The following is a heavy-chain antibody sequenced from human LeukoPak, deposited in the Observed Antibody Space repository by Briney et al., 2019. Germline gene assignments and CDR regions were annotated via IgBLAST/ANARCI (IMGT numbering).Heavy chain of an antibody. CDR3: ARDRRRGGYSGYDFDH. CDR1: GYIFTGYY. CDR2: INPNSGGT. J-gene: IGHJ4*02. Sequence: ASVKVSCKASGYIFTGYYMHWVRQAPGQGLEWMGWINPNSGGTSYAEKFQGRATVTRDTSIRTAYMELSSLRLDDTAVYYCARDRRRGGYSGYDFDHWGQGTLVTVSS. V-gene: IGHV1-2*02. D-gene: IGHD5-12*01.